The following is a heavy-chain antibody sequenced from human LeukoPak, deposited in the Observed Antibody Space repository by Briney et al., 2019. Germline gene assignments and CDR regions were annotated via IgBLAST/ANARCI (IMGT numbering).Heavy chain of an antibody. CDR1: GITFSSYG. J-gene: IGHJ4*02. D-gene: IGHD3-3*01. Sequence: GGSLRLSCAASGITFSSYGMHWVRQAPGKGLEWWQLEYDGSNKYYADSVKGRFTISRDNSKNTLYLQMNSLRAEDTAVYYCARDYESLFDYWGQGTLVTVSS. V-gene: IGHV3-33*01. CDR2: EYDGSNK. CDR3: ARDYESLFDY.